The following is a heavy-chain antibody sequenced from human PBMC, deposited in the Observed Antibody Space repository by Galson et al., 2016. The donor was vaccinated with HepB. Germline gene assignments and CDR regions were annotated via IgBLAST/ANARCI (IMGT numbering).Heavy chain of an antibody. CDR1: GFTFSSYG. V-gene: IGHV3-30*18. J-gene: IGHJ3*02. CDR3: AKKAHILTGPDAFDI. Sequence: SLRLSCAASGFTFSSYGIHWVRQAPGKGLEWVAVISYDGNNKYYADSVEGRFTISRDNSKNTLYLQMSSLRAEDTAVYYCAKKAHILTGPDAFDIWGQGTMVTVSS. CDR2: ISYDGNNK. D-gene: IGHD3-9*01.